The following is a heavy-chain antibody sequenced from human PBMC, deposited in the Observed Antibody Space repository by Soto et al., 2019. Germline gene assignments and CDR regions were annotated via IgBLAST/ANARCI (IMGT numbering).Heavy chain of an antibody. D-gene: IGHD1-1*01. CDR2: IYYSGST. Sequence: SETLSLTCTVSGGSISSYYWSWIRQPPGKGLEWIGYIYYSGSTNYNPSLKSRVTISVDTSKNQFSLKLSSVTAADTAVYYCARLHDRPGYYYYYYGMDVWGQGTTVTV. CDR3: ARLHDRPGYYYYYYGMDV. J-gene: IGHJ6*02. V-gene: IGHV4-59*01. CDR1: GGSISSYY.